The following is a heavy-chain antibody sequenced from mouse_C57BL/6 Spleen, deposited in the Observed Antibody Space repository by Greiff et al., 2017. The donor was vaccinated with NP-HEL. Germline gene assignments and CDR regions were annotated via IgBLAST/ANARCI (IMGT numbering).Heavy chain of an antibody. Sequence: EVQLVESEAGLVQPGSSMKLSCTASGFTFSDYSMAWVRQVPEKGLEWVANINYDGSSTYYLDSLKSRFIISGDNAKNILYLQMSSLKSEDTATYYCARDDDGYFDYWGQGTTLTVSS. D-gene: IGHD2-3*01. V-gene: IGHV5-16*01. CDR1: GFTFSDYS. CDR3: ARDDDGYFDY. CDR2: INYDGSST. J-gene: IGHJ2*01.